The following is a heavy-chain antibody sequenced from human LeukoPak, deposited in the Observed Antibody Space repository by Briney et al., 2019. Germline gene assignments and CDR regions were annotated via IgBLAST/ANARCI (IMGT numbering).Heavy chain of an antibody. CDR2: ISSSSSTI. Sequence: PGGSLRLSCAASGFTFSSYSMNWVRQAPGKGLEWVSYISSSSSTIYYADSVKGRFTISRDNAKNSLYLQMNSLRAEDTAVYYCARVGRFLEWLLHPGAFDIWGQGTMVTVSS. J-gene: IGHJ3*02. V-gene: IGHV3-48*01. CDR1: GFTFSSYS. CDR3: ARVGRFLEWLLHPGAFDI. D-gene: IGHD3-3*01.